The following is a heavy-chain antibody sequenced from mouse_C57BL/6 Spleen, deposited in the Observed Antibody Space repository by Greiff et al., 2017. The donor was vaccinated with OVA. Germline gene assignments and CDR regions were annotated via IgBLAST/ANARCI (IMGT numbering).Heavy chain of an antibody. CDR1: GYAFSSSW. CDR2: IYPGDGDT. J-gene: IGHJ2*01. Sequence: QVHVKQSGPELVKPGASVKISCKASGYAFSSSWMNWVKQRPGKGLEWIGRIYPGDGDTNYNGKFKGKATLTADKSSSTAYMQLSSLTSEDSAVYFCARTHYGNFYYFDYWGQGTTLTVSS. CDR3: ARTHYGNFYYFDY. V-gene: IGHV1-82*01. D-gene: IGHD2-1*01.